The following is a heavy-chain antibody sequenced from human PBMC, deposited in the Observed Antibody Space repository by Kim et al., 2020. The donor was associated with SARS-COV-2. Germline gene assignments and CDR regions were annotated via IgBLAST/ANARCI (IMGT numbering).Heavy chain of an antibody. D-gene: IGHD3-10*01. CDR2: IKSKTDGETT. Sequence: GGSLRLSCAGSGFTFSHAWMTWVRQAPGKGLEWVGRIKSKTDGETTDYAAPVKGRFTISRDDSKDTLYLQMNSLKSEDTAVYYCTTDVPYSYASGRDNDYWGQGTLVTVSS. J-gene: IGHJ4*02. CDR1: GFTFSHAW. V-gene: IGHV3-15*01. CDR3: TTDVPYSYASGRDNDY.